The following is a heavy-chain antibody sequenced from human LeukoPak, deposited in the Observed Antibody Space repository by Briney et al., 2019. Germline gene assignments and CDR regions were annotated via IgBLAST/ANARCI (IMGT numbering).Heavy chain of an antibody. J-gene: IGHJ6*02. Sequence: SVTVSCKASGGTFSSYAISWVRQAPGQGLEWMGGIIPIFGTANYAQKFQGRVTITADESTSTAYMELSSLRSEDTAVYYCARGLGDYVWGVYYGMDVWGQGTTVTVSS. CDR3: ARGLGDYVWGVYYGMDV. CDR1: GGTFSSYA. D-gene: IGHD3-16*01. CDR2: IIPIFGTA. V-gene: IGHV1-69*13.